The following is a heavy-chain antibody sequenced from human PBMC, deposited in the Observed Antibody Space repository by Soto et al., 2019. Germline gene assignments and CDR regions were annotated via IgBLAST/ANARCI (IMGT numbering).Heavy chain of an antibody. J-gene: IGHJ4*02. V-gene: IGHV4-31*03. CDR1: GGSISSGGYY. Sequence: QVQLQESGPGLVKPSQTLSLTCTVSGGSISSGGYYWSWIRQHPGKGLEWIGYIYYSGTTYYNPSTXSXXTVSIDTSMNHSPPKLSSVTAADTAADYCATPIDYWGQGTLVTVSS. CDR2: IYYSGTT. CDR3: ATPIDY.